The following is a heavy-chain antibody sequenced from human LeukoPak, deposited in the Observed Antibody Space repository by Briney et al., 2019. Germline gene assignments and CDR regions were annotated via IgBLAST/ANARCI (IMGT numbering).Heavy chain of an antibody. Sequence: ASVTVSCMASGYTFTSSYMHWVRQAPGRGLEWMGIINPSGGSTSYAQKFQGRVTMTRDTSTSTVYMELSSLGREDTAVYYCARVLEEALFYWGEGTLVTVSS. J-gene: IGHJ4*02. CDR2: INPSGGST. CDR1: GYTFTSSY. CDR3: ARVLEEALFY. V-gene: IGHV1-46*01. D-gene: IGHD3-3*02.